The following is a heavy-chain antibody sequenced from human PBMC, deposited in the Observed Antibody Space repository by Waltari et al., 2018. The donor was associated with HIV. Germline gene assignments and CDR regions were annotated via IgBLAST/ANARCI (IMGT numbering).Heavy chain of an antibody. CDR3: ARHHSSGYLGFDY. J-gene: IGHJ4*02. CDR1: GGSITTGSYY. D-gene: IGHD3-22*01. CDR2: IYYSGRT. V-gene: IGHV4-39*01. Sequence: QLQLQESGPGLVKPSETLSLTCTVSGGSITTGSYYWGWIRQPPGKGLEWIWSIYYSGRTYYNPSLKSRVTISVYTSKNQFSLKLSSVTTADTAVYCCARHHSSGYLGFDYWGQGTLVTVSS.